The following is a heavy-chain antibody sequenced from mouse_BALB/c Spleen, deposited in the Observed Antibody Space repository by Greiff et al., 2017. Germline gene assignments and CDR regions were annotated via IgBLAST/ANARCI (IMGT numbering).Heavy chain of an antibody. CDR3: AREREPLSVSPFAY. CDR1: GFSLTSYG. V-gene: IGHV2-9*02. CDR2: IWAGGST. J-gene: IGHJ3*01. Sequence: QVQLQQSGPGLVAPSQSLSITCTVSGFSLTSYGVHWVRQPPGKGLEWLGVIWAGGSTNYNSALMSRLRISKDNSKSQVFLKMNSLQTDDTAMYYCAREREPLSVSPFAYWGQGTLVTVSA.